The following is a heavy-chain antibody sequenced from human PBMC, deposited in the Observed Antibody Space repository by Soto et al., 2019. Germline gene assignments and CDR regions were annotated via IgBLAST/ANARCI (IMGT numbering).Heavy chain of an antibody. D-gene: IGHD3-10*01. CDR2: INAGNGNT. J-gene: IGHJ4*02. CDR3: AKGSGSSLWVVNY. Sequence: QVQLVQSGAEVKKPGASVKVSCKASGYTFTSYAMHWVRQAPGQRLEWMGWINAGNGNTKYSQKFQGRVTITRDTXASTAYMELSSLRSEDTAVYYCAKGSGSSLWVVNYWGQGTLVTVSS. V-gene: IGHV1-3*01. CDR1: GYTFTSYA.